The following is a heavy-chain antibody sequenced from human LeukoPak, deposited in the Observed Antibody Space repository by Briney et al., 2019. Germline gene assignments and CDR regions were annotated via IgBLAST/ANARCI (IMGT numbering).Heavy chain of an antibody. CDR3: ARERQDTILHSGAFDI. CDR2: IASDGSHT. V-gene: IGHV3-30-3*01. J-gene: IGHJ3*02. D-gene: IGHD2-21*01. CDR1: GFTFSTYF. Sequence: GGSLRLSCAASGFTFSTYFMHWVRQAPGKGLEWVADIASDGSHTFYVEPVKGRFTISRDNSKNTLYLQMNSLRAEDTAVYFCARERQDTILHSGAFDIWGQGTMVTVSS.